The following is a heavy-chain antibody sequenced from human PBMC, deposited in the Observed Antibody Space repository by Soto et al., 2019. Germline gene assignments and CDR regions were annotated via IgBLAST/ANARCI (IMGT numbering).Heavy chain of an antibody. V-gene: IGHV3-23*01. Sequence: EVQRLESGGGLVQPGGSLRLSCAASGFTFSGYAMSWVRQAPGKGLEWVSAINSGGPTYYAVSVKGPFTLSRDNSKNARYLQTNSMTAEDPEVYYFAKGSQISVAGTTRGQGTLVTVS. CDR1: GFTFSGYA. CDR2: INSGGPT. J-gene: IGHJ4*02. CDR3: AKGSQISVAGTT. D-gene: IGHD6-19*01.